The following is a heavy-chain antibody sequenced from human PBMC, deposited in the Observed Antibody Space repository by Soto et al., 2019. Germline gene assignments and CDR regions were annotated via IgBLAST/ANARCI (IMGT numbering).Heavy chain of an antibody. CDR1: GFTFSNYA. D-gene: IGHD5-12*01. V-gene: IGHV3-23*01. CDR3: AKDFEYSGNDYKTEFYSDY. CDR2: ISGSGGNT. Sequence: HPGGSLRLSCAASGFTFSNYAMSWVRQAPGKGLEWVSAISGSGGNTYYGDSVKGRFTISRDNSKNTLYLQMNSLRADDTAVYYCAKDFEYSGNDYKTEFYSDYWGQGTLVTVSS. J-gene: IGHJ4*02.